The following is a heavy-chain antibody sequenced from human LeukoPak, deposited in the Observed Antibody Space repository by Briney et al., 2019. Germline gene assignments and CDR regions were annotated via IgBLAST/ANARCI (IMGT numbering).Heavy chain of an antibody. V-gene: IGHV3-21*01. D-gene: IGHD6-19*01. CDR1: GFNFMTYG. CDR2: ISSSSSYI. J-gene: IGHJ4*02. CDR3: ARGAVAGTGFDY. Sequence: AGGSLRLSCAASGFNFMTYGMHWVRQAPGKGLEWVSSISSSSSYIYYADSVKGRFTISRDNAKNSLYLQMNSLRAEDTAVYNCARGAVAGTGFDYWGQGTLVTVSS.